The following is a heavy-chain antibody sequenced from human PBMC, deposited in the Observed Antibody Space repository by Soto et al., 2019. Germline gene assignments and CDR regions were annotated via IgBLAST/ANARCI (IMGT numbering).Heavy chain of an antibody. CDR3: AKDRYGDYNPSYFDY. CDR2: ISYDGSNK. J-gene: IGHJ4*02. V-gene: IGHV3-30*18. CDR1: GFTFSSYG. Sequence: QVQLVESGGGVVQPGRSLSLSCAASGFTFSSYGMHWVRQAPGKGLEWVAVISYDGSNKYYADSVKGRFTISRDTSKNTLNLQRNNLRAKDTAVYYGAKDRYGDYNPSYFDYWGQGTLVTVSS. D-gene: IGHD4-17*01.